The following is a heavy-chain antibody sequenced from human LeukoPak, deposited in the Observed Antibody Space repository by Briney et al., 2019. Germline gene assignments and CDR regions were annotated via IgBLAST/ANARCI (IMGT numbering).Heavy chain of an antibody. CDR1: GFPFSTYA. Sequence: PGGSLRLSCAASGFPFSTYAMNWVRQAPGKGLEWVLVITGSGGFTQYADSVKGRFTISRDNSKNTVYLQMNSLRVEDTALYYCVRSLDYWGQGTLVTVSS. V-gene: IGHV3-23*01. J-gene: IGHJ4*02. CDR2: ITGSGGFT. CDR3: VRSLDY.